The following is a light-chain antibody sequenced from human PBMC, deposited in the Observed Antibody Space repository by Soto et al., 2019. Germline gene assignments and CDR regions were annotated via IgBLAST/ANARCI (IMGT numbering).Light chain of an antibody. CDR3: QQANSFPWT. CDR2: AAS. CDR1: QGINSW. Sequence: DIQMTQSPSSVSASVGDRVTMTCRASQGINSWLAWYQQKPGKAPKLLIYAASNLQSGVPSRFSGSGSGTDFTLIISSLQPEDFATYYCQQANSFPWTFGQGTKVEIK. V-gene: IGKV1-12*01. J-gene: IGKJ1*01.